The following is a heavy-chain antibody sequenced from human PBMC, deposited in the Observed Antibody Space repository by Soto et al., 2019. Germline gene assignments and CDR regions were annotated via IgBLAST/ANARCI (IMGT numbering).Heavy chain of an antibody. J-gene: IGHJ5*02. CDR3: AREWPAYSSSSEGSWFDP. V-gene: IGHV4-59*01. D-gene: IGHD6-6*01. CDR2: IYYSGST. Sequence: PSETLSLTCTVSGGSISSYYWSWIRQPPGKGLEWIGYIYYSGSTNYNPSLKSRVTISVDTSKNQFSLKLSSVTAADTAVYYCAREWPAYSSSSEGSWFDPWGQGTLVTVSS. CDR1: GGSISSYY.